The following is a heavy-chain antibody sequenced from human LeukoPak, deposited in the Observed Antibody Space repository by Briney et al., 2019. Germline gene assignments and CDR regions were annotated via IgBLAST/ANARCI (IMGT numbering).Heavy chain of an antibody. J-gene: IGHJ4*02. CDR1: GFTFSSYA. CDR3: AKVGIAVAGKVLYYFDY. V-gene: IGHV3-23*01. D-gene: IGHD6-19*01. CDR2: ISGSGGST. Sequence: GGSLRLSCAASGFTFSSYARSWVRQAPGKGLEWVSAISGSGGSTYYADSLRGRFTISRDNSKNTLYLQMNSLRAEDTAVYYCAKVGIAVAGKVLYYFDYWGQGTLVTVSS.